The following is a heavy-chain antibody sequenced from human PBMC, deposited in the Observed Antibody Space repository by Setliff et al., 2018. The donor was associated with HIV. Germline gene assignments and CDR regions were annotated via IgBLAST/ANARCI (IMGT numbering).Heavy chain of an antibody. CDR2: IHYGGFF. CDR1: GGSFRSSRYY. Sequence: KPSETLSLTCTVSGGSFRSSRYYWDWIRQPPGKGLEWIGNIHYGGFFWYSPSLKSRVTISVDTSKNQFSLKLSSVTAADTAVYYCARPALGIGGGSRFDNWGQGTRVTVSS. CDR3: ARPALGIGGGSRFDN. J-gene: IGHJ4*02. D-gene: IGHD3-10*01. V-gene: IGHV4-39*01.